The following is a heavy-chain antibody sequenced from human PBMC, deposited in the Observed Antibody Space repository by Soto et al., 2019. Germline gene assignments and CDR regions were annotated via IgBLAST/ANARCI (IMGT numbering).Heavy chain of an antibody. V-gene: IGHV3-21*01. CDR1: GFTFITYT. J-gene: IGHJ4*02. CDR2: ISSSSSYI. Sequence: PGGSLRLSCAASGFTFITYTMDWVRQAPGKGLKWVSSISSSSSYIYYADSVKGRFTISRDNARNSVHLQMNSLRDEDTAVYFCAGVRTSSWSLDYWGQGTLVTVSS. CDR3: AGVRTSSWSLDY. D-gene: IGHD6-13*01.